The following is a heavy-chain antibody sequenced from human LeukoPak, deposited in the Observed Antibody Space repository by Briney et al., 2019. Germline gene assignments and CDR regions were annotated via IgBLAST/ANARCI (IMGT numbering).Heavy chain of an antibody. J-gene: IGHJ4*02. V-gene: IGHV3-30*02. CDR2: IRYDGSNK. D-gene: IGHD6-13*01. CDR1: GFTFSSYG. Sequence: GGSLRLSCAASGFTFSSYGMHWVRQAPGKGLEWVAFIRYDGSNKYYADSVKGRFTISRDNSKNTLYLQMNSLRAEDTAVYYCAKDRGAAAGAGSDYWGQGTLVTVSS. CDR3: AKDRGAAAGAGSDY.